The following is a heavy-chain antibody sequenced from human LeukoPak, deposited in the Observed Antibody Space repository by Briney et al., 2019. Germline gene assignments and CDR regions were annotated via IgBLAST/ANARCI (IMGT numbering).Heavy chain of an antibody. CDR3: ARDRNPAVAGVYYYYYMDV. Sequence: PSETLSLTCTVSGGSISSYYWSWIRQPAGKGLEWIGRICTSGSTNYNPSLKSRVTMSVDTSKNQFSLKLSSVTAADTAVYYCARDRNPAVAGVYYYYYMDVWGKGTTVTVSS. D-gene: IGHD6-19*01. CDR2: ICTSGST. CDR1: GGSISSYY. V-gene: IGHV4-4*07. J-gene: IGHJ6*03.